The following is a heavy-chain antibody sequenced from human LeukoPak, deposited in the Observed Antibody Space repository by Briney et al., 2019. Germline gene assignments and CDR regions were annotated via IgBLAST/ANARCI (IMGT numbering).Heavy chain of an antibody. J-gene: IGHJ4*02. V-gene: IGHV3-9*01. CDR1: GFTFDDYA. CDR3: VKGYGSGWYYFDY. Sequence: GRSLRLSCTASGFTFDDYAMFWVRQGPGKGLEWVSGISWNSGGIDYADSVKGRFTISRDNAKNSLYLQMNSLRAEDTALYYCVKGYGSGWYYFDYWGQGSLVTVSS. CDR2: ISWNSGGI. D-gene: IGHD6-19*01.